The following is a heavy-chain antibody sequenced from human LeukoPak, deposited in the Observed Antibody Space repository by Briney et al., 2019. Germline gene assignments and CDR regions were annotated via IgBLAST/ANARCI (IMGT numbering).Heavy chain of an antibody. J-gene: IGHJ4*02. CDR2: IYYSGST. CDR3: ARFIAAAGLATRFDY. CDR1: GGSISSGGYY. Sequence: SQTLSLTCTVSGGSISSGGYYWSWTRQHPGKGLEWIGYIYYSGSTYYNPSLKSRVTISVDTSKNQFSLKLSSVTAADTAVYYCARFIAAAGLATRFDYWGQGTLVTVSS. V-gene: IGHV4-31*03. D-gene: IGHD6-13*01.